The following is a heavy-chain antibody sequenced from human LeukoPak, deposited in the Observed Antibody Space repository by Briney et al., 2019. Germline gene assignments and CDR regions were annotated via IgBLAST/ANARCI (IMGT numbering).Heavy chain of an antibody. CDR3: AGATWGSGYFDY. CDR2: LYTSGSI. CDR1: GASISNYY. V-gene: IGHV4-4*07. Sequence: SEALSLNSTVSGASISNYYWSWLRQPAGKGLKWIGRLYTSGSINFNPSLKSRITMSVDTSKNQFSLRLSSVTAADTAVYYCAGATWGSGYFDYWGQGTLVTVSS. J-gene: IGHJ4*02. D-gene: IGHD7-27*01.